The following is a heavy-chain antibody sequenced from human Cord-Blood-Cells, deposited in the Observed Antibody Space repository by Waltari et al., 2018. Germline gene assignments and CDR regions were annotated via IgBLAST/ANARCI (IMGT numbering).Heavy chain of an antibody. V-gene: IGHV4-34*01. CDR2: INHSGST. D-gene: IGHD5-12*01. Sequence: VHLQQWGAGLLTPSETMSITCPVDGGSFIGYYWCWIRQPPGKGLEWIGEINHSGSTNYNPSLKSRVTISVDTSKNQFSLKLSSVTAADTAVYYCARSATNNWFDPWGQGTLVTVSS. J-gene: IGHJ5*02. CDR3: ARSATNNWFDP. CDR1: GGSFIGYY.